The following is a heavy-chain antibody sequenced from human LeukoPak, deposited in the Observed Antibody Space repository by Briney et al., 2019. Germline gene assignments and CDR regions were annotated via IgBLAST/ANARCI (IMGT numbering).Heavy chain of an antibody. Sequence: PGGSLRLSCAASGFTFSSYAMSWVRQAPGKGLEWASGISGSGRTTYYADSVKGRFTISRDNSKNTLYLQMNSLRAEDTAVYYCARVMRGSYGPNYYYYMDVWGKGTTVTVSS. CDR2: ISGSGRTT. CDR3: ARVMRGSYGPNYYYYMDV. CDR1: GFTFSSYA. D-gene: IGHD1-26*01. J-gene: IGHJ6*03. V-gene: IGHV3-23*01.